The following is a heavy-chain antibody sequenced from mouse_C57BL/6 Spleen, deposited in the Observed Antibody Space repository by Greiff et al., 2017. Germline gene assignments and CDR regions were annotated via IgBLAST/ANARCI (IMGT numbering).Heavy chain of an antibody. D-gene: IGHD1-1*01. CDR1: GFTFSSYG. CDR2: ISSGGSYT. J-gene: IGHJ2*01. V-gene: IGHV5-6*01. CDR3: ARQGEITTVVSYFDY. Sequence: EVKLVESGGDLVKPGGSLKLSCAASGFTFSSYGMSWVRQTPDKRLEWVATISSGGSYTYYPDSVKGRFTISRDNAKNTLYLQMSSLKSEDTAMYYCARQGEITTVVSYFDYWGQGTTLTVSS.